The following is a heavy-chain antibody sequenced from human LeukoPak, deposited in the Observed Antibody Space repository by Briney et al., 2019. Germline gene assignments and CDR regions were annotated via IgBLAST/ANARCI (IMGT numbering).Heavy chain of an antibody. J-gene: IGHJ4*02. V-gene: IGHV3-30-3*01. Sequence: PGGSLRLSCAASGFTFSSYAMHWVRQAPGKGLEWVAVISYDGSNKYYADSVKGRFTISRDNSKNTLYLQMNSLRAEDTAVYYCARDSASLRSRTITHDYWGQGTLVTVSS. CDR1: GFTFSSYA. D-gene: IGHD3-16*01. CDR2: ISYDGSNK. CDR3: ARDSASLRSRTITHDY.